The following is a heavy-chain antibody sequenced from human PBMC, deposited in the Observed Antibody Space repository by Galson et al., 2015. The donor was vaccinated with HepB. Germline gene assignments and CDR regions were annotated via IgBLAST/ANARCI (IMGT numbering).Heavy chain of an antibody. V-gene: IGHV3-23*01. Sequence: SLRLSCAASGFTFSSYAMSWVRQAPGKGLEWVSAISGSGGSTYYADSVKGRFTISRDNSKNTLYLQMNSLRAEDTAVYYCAKHRKRPEGVPAAPFDYWGQGTLVTVSS. CDR3: AKHRKRPEGVPAAPFDY. CDR1: GFTFSSYA. J-gene: IGHJ4*02. CDR2: ISGSGGST. D-gene: IGHD2-2*01.